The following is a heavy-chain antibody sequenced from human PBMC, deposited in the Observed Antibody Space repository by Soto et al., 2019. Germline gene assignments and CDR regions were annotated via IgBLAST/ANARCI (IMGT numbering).Heavy chain of an antibody. J-gene: IGHJ4*02. D-gene: IGHD2-15*01. V-gene: IGHV3-33*01. CDR3: ARGLTYANTWYVALDY. CDR2: IWYDGSDK. Sequence: GGSLRLSCAASGFPFSSYGMHWVRQSPGKGLEWVAVIWYDGSDKYYADSVKGRFTVSRDNSKNTLYLQMNNLRAEDTAVYYCARGLTYANTWYVALDYWGKGTSIAVSS. CDR1: GFPFSSYG.